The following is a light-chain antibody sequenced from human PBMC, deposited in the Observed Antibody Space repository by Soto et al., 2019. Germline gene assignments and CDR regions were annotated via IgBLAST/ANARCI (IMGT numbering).Light chain of an antibody. CDR1: QSVSSK. CDR2: GAS. V-gene: IGKV3-15*01. Sequence: EIVMTQSPVTLSVSPGEIATLSCRASQSVSSKLAWDQQKPCQAPRLLIYGASTRATGIPARFSGSGSGTEFTLSISSLQSEDFAVYYCQQYNNWPQTFGQGTKLEIK. CDR3: QQYNNWPQT. J-gene: IGKJ2*01.